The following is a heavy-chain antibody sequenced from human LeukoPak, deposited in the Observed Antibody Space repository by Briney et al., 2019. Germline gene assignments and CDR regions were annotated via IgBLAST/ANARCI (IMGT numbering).Heavy chain of an antibody. CDR2: INPNSGGT. Sequence: ASVKVSCKASGYTFTGYYMHWVRQAPGQGLEWMGWINPNSGGTNYAQKFQGRVTMTRDTSISTAYMELSRLRSDDTAVYYCARVKPLGCSSTSCYNAFDIWGQGTMVTVPS. CDR1: GYTFTGYY. CDR3: ARVKPLGCSSTSCYNAFDI. D-gene: IGHD2-2*02. J-gene: IGHJ3*02. V-gene: IGHV1-2*02.